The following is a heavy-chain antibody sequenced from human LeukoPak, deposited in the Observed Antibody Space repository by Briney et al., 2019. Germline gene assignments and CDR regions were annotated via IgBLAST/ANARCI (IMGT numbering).Heavy chain of an antibody. V-gene: IGHV3-21*01. CDR1: GFTFSSYS. CDR3: ANGHCSGGSCYFRY. J-gene: IGHJ4*02. Sequence: PGGSLRLSCAASGFTFSSYSMNWVRQAPGKGLEWVSSISSSSSYIYYVDSVKGRFTISRDNAKNSLYLQMNSLRAEDTAVYYCANGHCSGGSCYFRYWGQGTLVTVSS. D-gene: IGHD2-15*01. CDR2: ISSSSSYI.